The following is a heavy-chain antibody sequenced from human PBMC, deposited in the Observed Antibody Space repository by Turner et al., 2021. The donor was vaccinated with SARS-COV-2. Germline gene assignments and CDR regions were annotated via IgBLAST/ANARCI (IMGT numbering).Heavy chain of an antibody. CDR1: GFTFSSYA. D-gene: IGHD5-18*01. J-gene: IGHJ4*02. CDR3: ARDPEYVDTAMGLDY. CDR2: ISYDGSNK. V-gene: IGHV3-30-3*01. Sequence: QVPLVESGGGVVQPGRSLRLSCAAPGFTFSSYAMHWVPQAPGKGLEWVAVISYDGSNKYYADSVKGRFTISRDNSKNTLYLQMNSLRAEDTAVYYCARDPEYVDTAMGLDYWGQGTLVTVSS.